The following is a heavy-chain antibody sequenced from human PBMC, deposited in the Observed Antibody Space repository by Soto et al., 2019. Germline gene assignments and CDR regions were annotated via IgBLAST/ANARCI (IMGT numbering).Heavy chain of an antibody. CDR1: GFTLSSYT. Sequence: GGSLRLSCAASGFTLSSYTMNWVRQAPGEGLEWVSSISSTSSYIHHAASVKGRVTISRDNAKSSLYLQLDGLRVDDTAVYYCVRDGRLQLQGEFFDHWGQGILVTVSS. CDR2: ISSTSSYI. J-gene: IGHJ5*02. V-gene: IGHV3-21*06. CDR3: VRDGRLQLQGEFFDH. D-gene: IGHD2-21*02.